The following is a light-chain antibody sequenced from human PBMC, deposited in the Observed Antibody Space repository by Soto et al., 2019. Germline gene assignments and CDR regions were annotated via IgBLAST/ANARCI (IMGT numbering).Light chain of an antibody. J-gene: IGKJ5*01. V-gene: IGKV3-11*01. CDR3: QQRSNWPPT. CDR2: GVA. Sequence: EIVMTQSPDTLSVSPGDTATLSCRSSQNIHINLAWYQQKPGQAPTLLIYGVAARAPGVPARFSGSGSGTDFTLTISSLEPEDFAVYYCQQRSNWPPTFGQGTRLEIK. CDR1: QNIHIN.